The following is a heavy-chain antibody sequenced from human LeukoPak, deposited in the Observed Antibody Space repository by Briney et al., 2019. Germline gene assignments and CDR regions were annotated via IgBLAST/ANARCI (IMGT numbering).Heavy chain of an antibody. CDR3: AKEGDIVVVPAAIGGYFDY. CDR1: GFTFSSYG. D-gene: IGHD2-2*01. V-gene: IGHV3-33*06. J-gene: IGHJ4*02. Sequence: PGGSLRLSCAASGFTFSSYGMHWVRQAPGKGLEWVAVIWYDGSNKYYADSVKGRFTISRDNSKNTLYLQMNSLRAEDTAVYYCAKEGDIVVVPAAIGGYFDYWGQGTLVTVSS. CDR2: IWYDGSNK.